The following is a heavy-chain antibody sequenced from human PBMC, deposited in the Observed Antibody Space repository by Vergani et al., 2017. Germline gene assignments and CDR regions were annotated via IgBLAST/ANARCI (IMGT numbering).Heavy chain of an antibody. Sequence: QVQLQESCPGLVKPSQTLSLTCTVSGGPISSGGYYWSWIRQHPGKGLEWIGYIYYSGSTYYNPSLKSRVTIPVDTSKNQFSLKLRSVTAADTAVYYCANKGWLRLGGAFDIWGQGTMVTVSS. D-gene: IGHD5-12*01. J-gene: IGHJ3*02. CDR1: GGPISSGGYY. CDR2: IYYSGST. V-gene: IGHV4-31*03. CDR3: ANKGWLRLGGAFDI.